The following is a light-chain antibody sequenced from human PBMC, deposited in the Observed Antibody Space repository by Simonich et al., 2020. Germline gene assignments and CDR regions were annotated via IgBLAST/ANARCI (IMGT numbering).Light chain of an antibody. Sequence: QSVLTQPPSASGTPGQRVTISCSGSRSNIGSNYVYWYQQLPGTAPKLLIYRNNEQPSGFPDRVSGSKSGTAASLAISGLLSEDEADYYCAAWDDSLSGVVFGGGTKLTVL. CDR1: RSNIGSNY. CDR3: AAWDDSLSGVV. J-gene: IGLJ2*01. V-gene: IGLV1-47*01. CDR2: RNN.